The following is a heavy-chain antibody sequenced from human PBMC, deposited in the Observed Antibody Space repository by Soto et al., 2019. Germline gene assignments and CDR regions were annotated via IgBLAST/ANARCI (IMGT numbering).Heavy chain of an antibody. Sequence: GGSLRLCCAASGFTFSSYAMSWVRQAPGEGLEWVSAISGSGGSTYYADSVKGRFTISRDNSKNTLYLQMNSLRAEDTAVYYCAKDHRFGVADYWGQGTLVTVSS. CDR2: ISGSGGST. J-gene: IGHJ4*02. CDR1: GFTFSSYA. CDR3: AKDHRFGVADY. D-gene: IGHD3-3*01. V-gene: IGHV3-23*01.